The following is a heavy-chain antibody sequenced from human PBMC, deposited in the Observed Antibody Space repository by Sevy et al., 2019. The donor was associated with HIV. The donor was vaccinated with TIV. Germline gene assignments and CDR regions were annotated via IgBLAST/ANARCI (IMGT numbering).Heavy chain of an antibody. V-gene: IGHV3-30*18. Sequence: GGSLRLSCAASGFTFSSYGMHWVRQAPGKGLEWVAVISYDGSNKYYADSVKGRFTISRDNSKNTLYLQMNSLRAEDTAVYYCAKEGSSSNWYTLVDYWGQGTLVTVSS. D-gene: IGHD6-13*01. CDR2: ISYDGSNK. CDR3: AKEGSSSNWYTLVDY. J-gene: IGHJ4*02. CDR1: GFTFSSYG.